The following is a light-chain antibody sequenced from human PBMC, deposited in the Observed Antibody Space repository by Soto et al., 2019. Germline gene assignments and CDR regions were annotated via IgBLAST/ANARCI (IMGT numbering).Light chain of an antibody. CDR3: QQSYTTPWT. V-gene: IGKV1-39*01. CDR1: QNISYY. Sequence: DIQMTQSPSPQSASVGDRLTITCRASQNISYYLNWFQQRPGKAPQLLIFGASNLHIGVPSRFSGSGSGTDFALTISSLQPEDFATYHCQQSYTTPWTFGQGTKV. CDR2: GAS. J-gene: IGKJ1*01.